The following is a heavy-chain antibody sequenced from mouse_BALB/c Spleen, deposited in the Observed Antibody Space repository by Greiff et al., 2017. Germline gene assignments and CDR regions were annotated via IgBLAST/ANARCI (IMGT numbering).Heavy chain of an antibody. CDR2: IYPGDGDT. D-gene: IGHD1-1*01. CDR3: AREGDESRYWYFDV. J-gene: IGHJ1*01. Sequence: QVQLQQSGAELARPGASVKLSCKASGYTFTSYWMQWVKQRPGQGLEWIGAIYPGDGDTRYTQKFKGKATLTADKSSSTAYMQLSSLASEDSAVYYCAREGDESRYWYFDVWGAGTTVTVSS. CDR1: GYTFTSYW. V-gene: IGHV1-87*01.